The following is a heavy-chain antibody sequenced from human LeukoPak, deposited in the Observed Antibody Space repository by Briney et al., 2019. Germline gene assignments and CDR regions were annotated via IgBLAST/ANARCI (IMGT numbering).Heavy chain of an antibody. Sequence: SETLSLTCAVYGGSFSGYYWSWIRQPAGKGLEWIGRIYTSGSTNYNPSLKSRVTMSVDTSKNQFSLKLSSVTAADTAVYYCARDRSSSGWYKSPYYYYYMDVWGKGTTVTISS. V-gene: IGHV4-4*07. D-gene: IGHD6-19*01. CDR1: GGSFSGYY. CDR3: ARDRSSSGWYKSPYYYYYMDV. J-gene: IGHJ6*03. CDR2: IYTSGST.